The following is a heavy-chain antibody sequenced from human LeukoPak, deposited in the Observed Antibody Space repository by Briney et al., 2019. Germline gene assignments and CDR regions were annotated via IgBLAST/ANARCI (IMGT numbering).Heavy chain of an antibody. CDR2: ISPYNGHT. D-gene: IGHD4-11*01. Sequence: GASVNVSCKTSGYNFTTYFITWVRQAPGQGLEWMGWISPYNGHTKYTHSLQGRVTMTTNTSTSTAFSELRSLMSDDTAVYYCAREGQSRKFDSWGQGTLVTVSS. CDR3: AREGQSRKFDS. V-gene: IGHV1-18*04. J-gene: IGHJ5*01. CDR1: GYNFTTYF.